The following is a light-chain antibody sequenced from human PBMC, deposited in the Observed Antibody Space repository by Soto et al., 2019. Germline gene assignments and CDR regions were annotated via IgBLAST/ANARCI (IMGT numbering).Light chain of an antibody. CDR3: SSYTSSSTLVV. Sequence: QSVLTQPAYVSGSPGQSITISCTGTRSDVGGYNYVSWYQQHPGKAPKLMIYDVSNRPSGVSNRFSGSKSGNTASLTISGLQAEDEADYYCSSYTSSSTLVVFGGGTKLTVL. CDR1: RSDVGGYNY. CDR2: DVS. V-gene: IGLV2-14*01. J-gene: IGLJ2*01.